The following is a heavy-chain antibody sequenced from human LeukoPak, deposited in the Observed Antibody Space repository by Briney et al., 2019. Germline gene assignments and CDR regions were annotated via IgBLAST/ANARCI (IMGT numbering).Heavy chain of an antibody. CDR3: ATDEDYKIDY. J-gene: IGHJ4*02. Sequence: ASVKVSCKASGYTFTAYYMHWVRQAPGQGLEWMGWINPNSGGTNYAQKFQGRVTMTRDTSISTAYMELRSLRSDDTALYYCATDEDYKIDYWGQGTLVTVSS. V-gene: IGHV1-2*02. CDR2: INPNSGGT. D-gene: IGHD4-11*01. CDR1: GYTFTAYY.